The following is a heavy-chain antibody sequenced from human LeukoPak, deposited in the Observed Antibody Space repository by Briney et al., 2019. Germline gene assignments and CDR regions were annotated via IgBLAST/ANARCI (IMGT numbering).Heavy chain of an antibody. CDR3: ASGRGGFGELYYYYMDV. CDR1: GGSISSSSYY. CDR2: IYYSGST. J-gene: IGHJ6*03. D-gene: IGHD3-10*01. Sequence: SETLSLTCTVSGGSISSSSYYWGWIRQPPGKGLEWIGTIYYSGSTYYNPSLKSRVTISVDTSKNQFSLKLSSVTAADTAVYYCASGRGGFGELYYYYMDVWGKGTTVTVSS. V-gene: IGHV4-39*07.